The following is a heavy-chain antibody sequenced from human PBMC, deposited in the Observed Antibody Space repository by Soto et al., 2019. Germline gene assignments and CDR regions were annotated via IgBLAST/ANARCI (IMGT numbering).Heavy chain of an antibody. CDR3: GANMDV. J-gene: IGHJ6*02. CDR2: INQDGSEK. Sequence: TGGSLRLSCAASGFTFSGYWMSWVRQAPGKGLEWVANINQDGSEKNYVDSVKGRFTISRDNAKNSLSLQMNSLRAEDTAVYYCGANMDVWGQGTTVTVS. V-gene: IGHV3-7*02. CDR1: GFTFSGYW.